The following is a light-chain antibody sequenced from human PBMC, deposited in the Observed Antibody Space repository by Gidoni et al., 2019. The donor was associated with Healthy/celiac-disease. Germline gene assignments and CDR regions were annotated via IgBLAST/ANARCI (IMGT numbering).Light chain of an antibody. CDR1: SSDVGSSNF. V-gene: IGLV2-23*02. CDR2: DVT. Sequence: SPGKSITISCTGTSSDVGSSNFVSWYQQYPGKAPKAIIYDVTERPSGVSNRFSASKSGNTASLTISGLQAEDEADYYCSSYAGSSNWVFGGGTRLTVL. CDR3: SSYAGSSNWV. J-gene: IGLJ3*02.